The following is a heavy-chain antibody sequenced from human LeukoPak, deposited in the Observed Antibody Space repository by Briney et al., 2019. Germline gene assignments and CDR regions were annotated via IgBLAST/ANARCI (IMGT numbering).Heavy chain of an antibody. CDR2: IKQDGSEK. D-gene: IGHD3-3*01. J-gene: IGHJ3*02. Sequence: GGSLRLSCAASGFTFSSYWMSWVRQAPGKGLEWVANIKQDGSEKYYVDSVKGRFTISRDNAKNSLYLQMNSLRAEGTAVYYCARDRTIFGVVTEAFDIWGQGTMVTASS. CDR3: ARDRTIFGVVTEAFDI. V-gene: IGHV3-7*01. CDR1: GFTFSSYW.